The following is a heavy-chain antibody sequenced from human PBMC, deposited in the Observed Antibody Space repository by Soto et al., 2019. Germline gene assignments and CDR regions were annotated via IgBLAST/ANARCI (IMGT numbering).Heavy chain of an antibody. D-gene: IGHD2-2*01. CDR3: AKGGYCSSTSCFPHVYGMDV. Sequence: GGSLRLSCAASGFTFSSYSMNWVRQAPGKGLEWVSSISSSSSYIYYADSVKGRFTISRDNSKNTLYLQMNSLRAEDTAVYYCAKGGYCSSTSCFPHVYGMDVWGQGTTVTVSS. CDR1: GFTFSSYS. J-gene: IGHJ6*02. CDR2: ISSSSSYI. V-gene: IGHV3-21*04.